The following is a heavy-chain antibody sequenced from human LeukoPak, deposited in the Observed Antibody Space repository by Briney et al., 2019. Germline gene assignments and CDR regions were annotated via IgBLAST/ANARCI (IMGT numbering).Heavy chain of an antibody. J-gene: IGHJ3*02. CDR2: IKQDGSEK. D-gene: IGHD3/OR15-3a*01. Sequence: GGSLRLSCAASGFTFSSYWMNWVRQAPGKGLEWVSNIKQDGSEKYYVDSVKGRFAISRDNAKNSLYLQMNSLTADDTAVYYCARDKKVSWTQSSDAFDIWGQGTMVTVSS. CDR1: GFTFSSYW. V-gene: IGHV3-7*01. CDR3: ARDKKVSWTQSSDAFDI.